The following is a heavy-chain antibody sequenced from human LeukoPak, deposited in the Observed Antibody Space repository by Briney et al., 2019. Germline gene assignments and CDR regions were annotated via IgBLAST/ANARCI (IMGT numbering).Heavy chain of an antibody. D-gene: IGHD6-19*01. V-gene: IGHV4-34*01. Sequence: SETLSLTCAVYGGSFSGYYWSWIRQPPGKGLEWIGEINHSGSTNYNPSLKSRVTISVDTSKNQFSLKLSSVTAADTAVYYCAGIAVAGRWFDYWGQGTLVTVSS. CDR2: INHSGST. CDR3: AGIAVAGRWFDY. J-gene: IGHJ4*02. CDR1: GGSFSGYY.